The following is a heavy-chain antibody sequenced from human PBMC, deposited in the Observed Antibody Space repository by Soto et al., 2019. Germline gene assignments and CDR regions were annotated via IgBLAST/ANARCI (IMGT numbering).Heavy chain of an antibody. V-gene: IGHV1-69*13. Sequence: ASVKVSCKASGGTFSSYAISWVRQAPGQGLEWMGGIIPIFGTANYAQKFQGRVTITADESASTAYMELSSLRSEDTAVYYCARDLLTVAGPNYYYYGMDVWGQGTTVTVSS. CDR2: IIPIFGTA. CDR1: GGTFSSYA. J-gene: IGHJ6*02. CDR3: ARDLLTVAGPNYYYYGMDV. D-gene: IGHD6-19*01.